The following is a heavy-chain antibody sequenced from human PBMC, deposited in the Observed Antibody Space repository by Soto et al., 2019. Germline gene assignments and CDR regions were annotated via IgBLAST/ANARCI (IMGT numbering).Heavy chain of an antibody. D-gene: IGHD3-10*01. CDR1: GFTFSSYW. Sequence: GGSLRLSCAASGFTFSSYWMHWVRQAPGKGLVWVSRINSDGSSTSYADSVKGRFTISRDNAKNTLYLQMNSLRAEDTAVYYCASTYYYGSGSPHSYYYYYYMDVWGKGTTVTVSS. CDR2: INSDGSST. J-gene: IGHJ6*03. V-gene: IGHV3-74*01. CDR3: ASTYYYGSGSPHSYYYYYYMDV.